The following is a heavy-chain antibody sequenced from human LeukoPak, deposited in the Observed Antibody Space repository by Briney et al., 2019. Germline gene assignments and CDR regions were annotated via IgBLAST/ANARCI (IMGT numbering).Heavy chain of an antibody. J-gene: IGHJ4*02. D-gene: IGHD7-27*01. CDR1: GFSVSSSY. CDR3: AADNTWVDY. Sequence: PGGSLRLSCADSGFSVSSSYMTWVRQAPGKGLEWVSIIYTDGRTNYADSLKGRFTVSRDNSENTLYLQMNSLRAEDTAVYYCAADNTWVDYWGQGTLVTVSS. V-gene: IGHV3-53*01. CDR2: IYTDGRT.